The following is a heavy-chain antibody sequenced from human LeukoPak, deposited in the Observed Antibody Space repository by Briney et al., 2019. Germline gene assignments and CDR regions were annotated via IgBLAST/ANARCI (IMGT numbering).Heavy chain of an antibody. D-gene: IGHD1-20*01. J-gene: IGHJ4*02. CDR2: VHTSEST. Sequence: PSQTLSLTCTVSGGSINNGNFFWTWIRQPAGKGLEWIGRVHTSESTNYNPSLKSRLTISLDTSKNQLSLKLSSVTAADTAVYYCARGSRIDNLAFWGQGTLVSASS. CDR3: ARGSRIDNLAF. V-gene: IGHV4-61*02. CDR1: GGSINNGNFF.